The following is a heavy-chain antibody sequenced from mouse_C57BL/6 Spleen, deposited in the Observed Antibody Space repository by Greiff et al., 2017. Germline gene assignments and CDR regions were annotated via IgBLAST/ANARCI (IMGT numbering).Heavy chain of an antibody. D-gene: IGHD3-2*02. Sequence: EVQVVESEGGLVQPGSSMKLSCTASGFTFSDYYMAWVRQVPEKGLEWVANINYDGSSTYYLDSLKSRFIISRDNAKNILYLQMSSLKSEDTATYYCARDSSGWNAMDYWGQGTSVTVSS. CDR3: ARDSSGWNAMDY. V-gene: IGHV5-16*01. CDR1: GFTFSDYY. CDR2: INYDGSST. J-gene: IGHJ4*01.